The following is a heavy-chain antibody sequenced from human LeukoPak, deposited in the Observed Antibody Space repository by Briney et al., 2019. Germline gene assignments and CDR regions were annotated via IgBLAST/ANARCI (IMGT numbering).Heavy chain of an antibody. Sequence: SETLSLTCTVSGGSISSYYWSWIRQPPGRGLEWIGYIYYSGSTNYNPSLKSRVTISVDTSKNQFSLKLSSVTAADTAVYYCARVGVPAAYITGAFDIWGQGTMVTVSS. V-gene: IGHV4-59*12. CDR2: IYYSGST. D-gene: IGHD2-2*01. CDR3: ARVGVPAAYITGAFDI. J-gene: IGHJ3*02. CDR1: GGSISSYY.